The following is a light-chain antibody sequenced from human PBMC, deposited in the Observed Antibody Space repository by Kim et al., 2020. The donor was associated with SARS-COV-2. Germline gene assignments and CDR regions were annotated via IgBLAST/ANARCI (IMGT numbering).Light chain of an antibody. Sequence: QSVLTQPPSASGTPGQRVTIPCSGSSSNIGSNYVYWYQQLPGTAPKLLIYRNNQRPSGVPDRFSGSKSGTSASLAISGLRSEDEADYYCAAWDDSLGGWVFGGGTQLTVL. CDR2: RNN. J-gene: IGLJ3*02. V-gene: IGLV1-47*01. CDR1: SSNIGSNY. CDR3: AAWDDSLGGWV.